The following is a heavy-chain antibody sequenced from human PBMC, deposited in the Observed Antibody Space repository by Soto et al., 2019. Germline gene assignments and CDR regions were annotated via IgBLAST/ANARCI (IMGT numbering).Heavy chain of an antibody. Sequence: GASVKVSCKASGGTFSSYAISWVRQAPGQGLEWMGGIIPIFGTANYAQKFQGRVTITADESTSTAYMELSSLRSEDTAVYYCARDLLEFEVTRNYYYGMDVWGQGTTVTVSS. J-gene: IGHJ6*02. CDR3: ARDLLEFEVTRNYYYGMDV. CDR2: IIPIFGTA. V-gene: IGHV1-69*13. D-gene: IGHD2-21*02. CDR1: GGTFSSYA.